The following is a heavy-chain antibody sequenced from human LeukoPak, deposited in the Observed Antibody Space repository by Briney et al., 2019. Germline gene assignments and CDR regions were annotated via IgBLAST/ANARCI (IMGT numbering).Heavy chain of an antibody. J-gene: IGHJ6*02. Sequence: GASVKVSCKASGYTFTSYDINWVRQATGQGLEWMGWMNPNSGNTGYAQKFQGRVTMTRNTSISTAYMELSSLRSEDTAVYYCARRQLRFLEWLTTPPYYFYGMDVWGQGTTVTVSS. CDR2: MNPNSGNT. CDR3: ARRQLRFLEWLTTPPYYFYGMDV. CDR1: GYTFTSYD. D-gene: IGHD3-3*01. V-gene: IGHV1-8*01.